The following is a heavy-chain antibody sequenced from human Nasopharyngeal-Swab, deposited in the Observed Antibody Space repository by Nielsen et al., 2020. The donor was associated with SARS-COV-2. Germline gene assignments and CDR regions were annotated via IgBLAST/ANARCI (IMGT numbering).Heavy chain of an antibody. Sequence: GGSLRLSCAASGLTFSSSGLNWVRQAPGKGLEWVAVIAYDGSNKYYAASVKGGFTISRDNSKNTLYLQMNSLRAEDTSVYYCAKAQQQWLYSRTLDYWGQGTLVTVSS. D-gene: IGHD6-19*01. J-gene: IGHJ4*02. CDR3: AKAQQQWLYSRTLDY. CDR1: GLTFSSSG. V-gene: IGHV3-30*18. CDR2: IAYDGSNK.